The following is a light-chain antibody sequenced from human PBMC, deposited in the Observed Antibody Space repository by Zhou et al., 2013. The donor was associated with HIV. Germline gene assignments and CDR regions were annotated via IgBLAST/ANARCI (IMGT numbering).Light chain of an antibody. CDR2: GAS. CDR3: QQYNNWPPDT. Sequence: EFVLTQSPGTLSLSPGERATLSCRASQSVSSNLAWYQQKLGQPPRLLIYGASIRANGIPARFSGSGSGTEFTLTVSSLQSEDFAVYYCQQYNNWPPDTFGQGTKLEIK. CDR1: QSVSSN. J-gene: IGKJ2*01. V-gene: IGKV3-15*01.